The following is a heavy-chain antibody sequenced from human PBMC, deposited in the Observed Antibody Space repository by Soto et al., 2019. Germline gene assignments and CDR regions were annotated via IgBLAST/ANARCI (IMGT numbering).Heavy chain of an antibody. CDR2: IWYDGSNK. J-gene: IGHJ4*02. CDR3: ARLTYYYDSSGYYNDY. Sequence: PGGSLRLSCAASGFTFSSYGMHWVRQAPGKGLEWVAVIWYDGSNKYYADSVKGRFTISRDNSKNTLYLQMNSLRAEDTAVYYCARLTYYYDSSGYYNDYWGQGTLVTVSS. D-gene: IGHD3-22*01. CDR1: GFTFSSYG. V-gene: IGHV3-33*01.